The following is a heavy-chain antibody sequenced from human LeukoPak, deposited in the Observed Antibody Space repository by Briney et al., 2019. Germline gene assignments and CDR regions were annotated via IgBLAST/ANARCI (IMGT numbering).Heavy chain of an antibody. CDR2: INSDGSST. D-gene: IGHD3-22*01. J-gene: IGHJ3*02. CDR3: AREYYYDSSEAFDI. V-gene: IGHV3-74*01. CDR1: GFTFSRYY. Sequence: GGSLRLSCAASGFTFSRYYMHWVRQAPGKGLVWVSRINSDGSSTTYADSVKGRFTISRDNAKNTLYLQMNSLKVEDTAVYYCAREYYYDSSEAFDIWGQGTMVTVSS.